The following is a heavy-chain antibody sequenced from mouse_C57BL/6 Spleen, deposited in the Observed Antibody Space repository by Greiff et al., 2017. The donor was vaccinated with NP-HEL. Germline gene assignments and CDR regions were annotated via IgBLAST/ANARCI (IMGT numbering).Heavy chain of an antibody. J-gene: IGHJ3*01. V-gene: IGHV1-64*01. CDR2: IHPNSVST. Sequence: VQLQQPGAELVKPVASVNLSCKPSFSTFTSYLMHWVKQRPGQVLEWIGMIHPNSVSTNSNEKFKSKATLTVDKSSSTAYMQLSSLTSEDSAVYYCARERAAQAWFAYWGQGTLVTVSA. D-gene: IGHD3-2*02. CDR1: FSTFTSYL. CDR3: ARERAAQAWFAY.